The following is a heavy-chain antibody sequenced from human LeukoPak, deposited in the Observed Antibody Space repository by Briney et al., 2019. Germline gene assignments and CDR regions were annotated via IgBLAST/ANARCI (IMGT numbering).Heavy chain of an antibody. V-gene: IGHV4-39*07. CDR3: ARESRRSYCNEY. J-gene: IGHJ4*02. Sequence: SETLSLTCRVSGASLSNSDYYWAWIRQSPGKGLEWIGTIYYNGKTYYNPSLKSRVTMSVDTSKNQFSLKLSSVTAADTAVYYCARESRRSYCNEYWGQGTLVTVSS. CDR2: IYYNGKT. CDR1: GASLSNSDYY. D-gene: IGHD3-10*01.